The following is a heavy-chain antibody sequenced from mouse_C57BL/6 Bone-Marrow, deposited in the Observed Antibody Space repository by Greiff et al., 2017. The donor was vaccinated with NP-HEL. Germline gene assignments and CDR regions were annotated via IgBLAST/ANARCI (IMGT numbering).Heavy chain of an antibody. J-gene: IGHJ1*03. CDR3: ASYSNDGYWYFDV. CDR1: GYTFTSYW. Sequence: VQLKQPGAELVKPGASVKLSCKASGYTFTSYWMHWVKQRPGQGLEWIGMIHPNSGSTNYNEKFKSKATLTVDKSSSTAYMQLSSLTSEDSAVYYCASYSNDGYWYFDVWGTGTTVTVSS. D-gene: IGHD2-12*01. CDR2: IHPNSGST. V-gene: IGHV1-64*01.